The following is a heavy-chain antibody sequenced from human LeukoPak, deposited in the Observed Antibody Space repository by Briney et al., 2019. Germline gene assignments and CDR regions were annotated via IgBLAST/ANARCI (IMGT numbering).Heavy chain of an antibody. Sequence: GGSLRLSCVGSGFTFNNYAMSWVRQAPGRGLEWTASTAGSGVSKEYADSVKGRFTISRDNSKNTLYLQMNSLRAEDTAVYYCAKDYGKGSSSWYWYYYYGMDVWGQGTTVTVSS. CDR3: AKDYGKGSSSWYWYYYYGMDV. CDR1: GFTFNNYA. V-gene: IGHV3-23*01. CDR2: TAGSGVSK. D-gene: IGHD6-13*01. J-gene: IGHJ6*02.